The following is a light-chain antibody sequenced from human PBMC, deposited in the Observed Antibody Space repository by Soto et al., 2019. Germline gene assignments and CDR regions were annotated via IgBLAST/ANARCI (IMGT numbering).Light chain of an antibody. Sequence: EVVLTQSPGTLSLSPGERATLSCRASQSVSNNYFAWYQQKPGQAPWLLIFGSSDRATGIPDRFSGSGSGTDVTLTISRLEPEDFAVYYCQQYGSSPPYTFGQGTKLEIK. CDR3: QQYGSSPPYT. J-gene: IGKJ2*01. CDR1: QSVSNNY. CDR2: GSS. V-gene: IGKV3-20*01.